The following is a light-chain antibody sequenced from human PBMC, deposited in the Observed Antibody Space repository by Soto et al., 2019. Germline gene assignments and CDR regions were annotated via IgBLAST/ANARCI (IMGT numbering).Light chain of an antibody. V-gene: IGLV2-8*01. CDR3: SSYAGSNSYVV. J-gene: IGLJ2*01. Sequence: QSALTQPTSASGSPGQSVTISCTGTSSDVGGYNYVSWYQQHPGKAPKLMIYEVTKRPSGVPDRFSASKSGNSASLTVSGLQAEDEADYYCSSYAGSNSYVVFGGVTQLTVL. CDR1: SSDVGGYNY. CDR2: EVT.